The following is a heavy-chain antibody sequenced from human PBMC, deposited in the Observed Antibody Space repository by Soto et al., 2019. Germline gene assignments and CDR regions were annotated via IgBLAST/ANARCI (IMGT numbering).Heavy chain of an antibody. D-gene: IGHD2-2*01. Sequence: XSVKGFCNASAYTFTSYEIHWVRQAPGQRLEWMGWISAANGSTKYSQKFQDRLTITRDTSASTAYMGLSGLRSEDTAMFYCARAYCSRTSCLSPFDLWGQGTLVTVSS. CDR3: ARAYCSRTSCLSPFDL. CDR1: AYTFTSYE. V-gene: IGHV1-3*01. J-gene: IGHJ4*02. CDR2: ISAANGST.